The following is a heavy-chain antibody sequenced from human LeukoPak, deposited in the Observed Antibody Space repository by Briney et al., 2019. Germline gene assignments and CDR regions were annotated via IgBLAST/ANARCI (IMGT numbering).Heavy chain of an antibody. CDR1: GFTFSNYN. V-gene: IGHV3-21*01. D-gene: IGHD6-13*01. CDR3: ARGYSSSWYDLYYFDY. Sequence: PGGSLRLSCAASGFTFSNYNINWVRQAPGKGLEWVSSISSRGSYIYYADSVKGRFAISADNAMNSLYLQMNSLRAGDTAVYYCARGYSSSWYDLYYFDYWGQGTLVTVSS. J-gene: IGHJ4*02. CDR2: ISSRGSYI.